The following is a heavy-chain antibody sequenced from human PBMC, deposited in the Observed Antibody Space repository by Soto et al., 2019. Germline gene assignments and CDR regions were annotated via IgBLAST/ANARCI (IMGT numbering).Heavy chain of an antibody. D-gene: IGHD3-22*01. Sequence: QLQLQESGPGLVKPSETLSLTCTVSAGSISRSNYYWGWIRQPPGKGLEWIGSMYSSGNTYYNPSIKSRVTISVDTSKNQCSLKRPSVAAADTAVYYCARQPYDNSGYYYGAWGQGTLVTVSS. CDR2: MYSSGNT. CDR3: ARQPYDNSGYYYGA. J-gene: IGHJ5*02. CDR1: AGSISRSNYY. V-gene: IGHV4-39*01.